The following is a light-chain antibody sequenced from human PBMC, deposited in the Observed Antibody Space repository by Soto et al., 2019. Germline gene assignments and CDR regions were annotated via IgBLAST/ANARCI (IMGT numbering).Light chain of an antibody. V-gene: IGLV1-44*01. Sequence: QSVLTQPPSASGTPGQRVTISCSGSSSNIGRNSVNWYHQVQGTAPKLLVYSNNQRPSGVPDRISGSKSGTSASLAISGLQSEDEADYYCAAWDKSVKGVVFGGGTKLTVL. J-gene: IGLJ2*01. CDR3: AAWDKSVKGVV. CDR2: SNN. CDR1: SSNIGRNS.